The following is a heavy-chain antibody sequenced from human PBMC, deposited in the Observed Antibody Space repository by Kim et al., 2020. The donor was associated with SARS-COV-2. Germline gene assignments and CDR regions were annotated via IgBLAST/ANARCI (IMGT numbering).Heavy chain of an antibody. V-gene: IGHV3-30*18. CDR1: GFTFSSYC. Sequence: GGSLRLSCAASGFTFSSYCMHWVRQAPGKGLEWVAVISYDGSNKYYADSVKGRFTISRDNSKNTLYLQMNSLRAEDTAVYYCAKDQKYYDFWSGYFSGLDDVENYYYDGMDVWGQGTTVTVSS. CDR3: AKDQKYYDFWSGYFSGLDDVENYYYDGMDV. CDR2: ISYDGSNK. J-gene: IGHJ6*02. D-gene: IGHD3-3*01.